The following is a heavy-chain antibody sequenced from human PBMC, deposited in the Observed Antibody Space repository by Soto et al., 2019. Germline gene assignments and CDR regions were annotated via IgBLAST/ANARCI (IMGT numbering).Heavy chain of an antibody. CDR2: IYHSGST. J-gene: IGHJ4*02. Sequence: PSETLSLTCTVSGGPISSGNYYWSWIRQLPGKGLEWIGFIYHSGSTYYNPSLESRVTISVDTSKNQFSLKLRSVTAADMAVYYCARDLERLYLDHWGQGTLVTVSS. D-gene: IGHD1-1*01. V-gene: IGHV4-31*03. CDR3: ARDLERLYLDH. CDR1: GGPISSGNYY.